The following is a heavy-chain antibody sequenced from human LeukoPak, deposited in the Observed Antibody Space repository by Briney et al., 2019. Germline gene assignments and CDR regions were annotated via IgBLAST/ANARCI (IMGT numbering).Heavy chain of an antibody. Sequence: SVKVSCKASGGTFSSYAISWVRQAPGQGLEWMGGIIPIFGTANYAQKFQGRVTITTDESTSTAYMELSSLRSEDTAVYYCARGGIVGATTNYYYYYMDVWGKGTTVTVSS. CDR3: ARGGIVGATTNYYYYYMDV. D-gene: IGHD1-26*01. J-gene: IGHJ6*03. V-gene: IGHV1-69*05. CDR1: GGTFSSYA. CDR2: IIPIFGTA.